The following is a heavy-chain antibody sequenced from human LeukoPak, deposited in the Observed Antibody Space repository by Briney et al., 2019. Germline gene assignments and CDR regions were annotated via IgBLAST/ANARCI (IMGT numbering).Heavy chain of an antibody. CDR1: GFTFSNYN. Sequence: PGGSLRLSCAASGFTFSNYNMNWVRQAPGKGLEWVSYISIGSSTIFYADSVQGRFTISRDNAKNSLYLQMSSLRAEDTAVYYCARGDDYGDYKDHYFDYWGQGTLVTVSS. J-gene: IGHJ4*02. D-gene: IGHD4-17*01. V-gene: IGHV3-48*01. CDR2: ISIGSSTI. CDR3: ARGDDYGDYKDHYFDY.